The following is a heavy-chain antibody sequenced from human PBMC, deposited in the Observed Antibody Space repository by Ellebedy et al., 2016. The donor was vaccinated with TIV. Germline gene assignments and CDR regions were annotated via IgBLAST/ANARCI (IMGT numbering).Heavy chain of an antibody. D-gene: IGHD3-9*01. CDR1: GFTFSHYW. CDR3: ARDAPVLRYFDWQIEDDY. CDR2: INQHGSEK. Sequence: GGSLRLSCAASGFTFSHYWMSWVRQAPGKGPEWVANINQHGSEKYYVDSVKGRFTVARDNAKNSLYLQMNSLRAEDTAVYYCARDAPVLRYFDWQIEDDYWGQGTLVTVSS. V-gene: IGHV3-7*01. J-gene: IGHJ4*02.